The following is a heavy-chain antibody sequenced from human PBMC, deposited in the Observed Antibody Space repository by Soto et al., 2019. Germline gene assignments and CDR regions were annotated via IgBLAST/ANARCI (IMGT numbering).Heavy chain of an antibody. Sequence: SETLSLTCAVSGGSISSGGYSWSWIRQPPGKGLEWIGYIYHSGSTYYNPSLKSRVTISVDRSKNQFSLKLSSVTAADTAMYYCARVLDSSGYCFDYRGQGTLVTVSS. V-gene: IGHV4-30-2*01. D-gene: IGHD3-22*01. CDR1: GGSISSGGYS. CDR2: IYHSGST. CDR3: ARVLDSSGYCFDY. J-gene: IGHJ4*02.